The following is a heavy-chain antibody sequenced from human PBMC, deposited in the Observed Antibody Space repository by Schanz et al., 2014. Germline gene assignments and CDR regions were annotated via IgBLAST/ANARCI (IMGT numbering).Heavy chain of an antibody. CDR1: GFTVSKNY. CDR3: TTQQLGSHYLYGMDV. J-gene: IGHJ6*02. V-gene: IGHV3-11*03. CDR2: ISSTSSYI. Sequence: VQLLESGGGLVQPGGSLRLSCAASGFTVSKNYMSWVRQAPGKGLEWVSSISSTSSYIFYADSVKGRFSISRDNSRKTLYLQMNSLKTEDTAVYYCTTQQLGSHYLYGMDVWGQGTTVTVS. D-gene: IGHD6-13*01.